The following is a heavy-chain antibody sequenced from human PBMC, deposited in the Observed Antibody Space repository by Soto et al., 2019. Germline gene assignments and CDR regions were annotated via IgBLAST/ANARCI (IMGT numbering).Heavy chain of an antibody. CDR1: GYTLTELS. D-gene: IGHD3-10*01. CDR2: FDPEDGET. Sequence: ASVKVSWKVSGYTLTELSMHWVRQAPGKGLEWMGGFDPEDGETIYAQKFQGRVTMTEDTSTDTAYMELSSLRSEDTAVYYCATLTPLGEPYVVPWGQGTLVTVSS. V-gene: IGHV1-24*01. CDR3: ATLTPLGEPYVVP. J-gene: IGHJ5*02.